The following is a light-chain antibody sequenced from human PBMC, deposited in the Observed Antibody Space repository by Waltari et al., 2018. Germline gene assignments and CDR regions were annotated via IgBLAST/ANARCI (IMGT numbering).Light chain of an antibody. CDR2: AAS. J-gene: IGKJ1*01. CDR1: QGISNY. V-gene: IGKV1-27*01. Sequence: DIQMTQSPSSLSASVGDRVTITFRASQGISNYLAWYQQKPGTVPKLLIYAASTLQSGVPSRFSGSGSGTDFTLTISSLQPEDVATYYCQKYNSAPPWTFGQGTKVEIK. CDR3: QKYNSAPPWT.